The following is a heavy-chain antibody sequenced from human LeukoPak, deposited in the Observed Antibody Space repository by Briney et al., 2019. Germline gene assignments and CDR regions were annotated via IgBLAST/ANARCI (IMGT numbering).Heavy chain of an antibody. D-gene: IGHD3-16*01. CDR2: ISRDGSTP. CDR3: ARDIRGNYFDS. J-gene: IGHJ4*02. Sequence: PGGSLRLSCVASGFIFDDSLMHWVRQAPGKGLEWVSLISRDGSTPYYADSVKGRFTISRDNSKNSPFLQMNSLTTEDTAVYYCARDIRGNYFDSWGQGTLVTVSS. V-gene: IGHV3-43*01. CDR1: GFIFDDSL.